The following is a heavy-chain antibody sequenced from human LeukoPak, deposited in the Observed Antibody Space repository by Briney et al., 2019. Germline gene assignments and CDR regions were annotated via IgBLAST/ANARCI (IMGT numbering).Heavy chain of an antibody. CDR1: GFTFSNAW. D-gene: IGHD3-9*01. V-gene: IGHV3-15*01. CDR2: IKSKTDGGTT. CDR3: TTEDILTGYYQASTFDY. J-gene: IGHJ4*02. Sequence: GGSLRLSCAASGFTFSNAWMSWVRQAPGKGLEWVGRIKSKTDGGTTDYAAPVKGRFTISRDDSKNTLYLQMNSLKTEDTAVYYCTTEDILTGYYQASTFDYWGQGTLVAVSS.